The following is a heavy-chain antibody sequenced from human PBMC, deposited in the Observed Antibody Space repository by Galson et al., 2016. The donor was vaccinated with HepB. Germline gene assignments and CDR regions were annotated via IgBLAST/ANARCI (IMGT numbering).Heavy chain of an antibody. CDR1: GFASDEYA. CDR3: VKDRRVTTGVFES. J-gene: IGHJ4*02. CDR2: ISWDSETI. Sequence: SLRLSCAASGFASDEYALHWVRQGPGKGLEWVSGISWDSETIDYVDSVRGRFRISRDNAEKSLFLQMNSLRQEDTGVYYCVKDRRVTTGVFESWGQGTLVVVSS. V-gene: IGHV3-9*02. D-gene: IGHD4-23*01.